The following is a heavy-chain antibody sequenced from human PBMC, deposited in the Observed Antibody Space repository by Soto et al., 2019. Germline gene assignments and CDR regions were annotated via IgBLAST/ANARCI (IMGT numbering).Heavy chain of an antibody. D-gene: IGHD3-16*02. CDR1: GNTVPNYA. Sequence: ASVKVSCKASGNTVPNYAIHWVRQAPGQGLEWMGWISTYKRNTNYAQKLQGRVTMTTDTSTTTAYMELRSLRSDDTAVYYCARVRNNQSKYRNCPDVWGQGTTVTVSS. CDR3: ARVRNNQSKYRNCPDV. J-gene: IGHJ6*02. V-gene: IGHV1-18*01. CDR2: ISTYKRNT.